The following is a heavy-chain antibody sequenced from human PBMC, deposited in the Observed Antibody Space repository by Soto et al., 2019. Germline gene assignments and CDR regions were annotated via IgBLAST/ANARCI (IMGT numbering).Heavy chain of an antibody. CDR1: GYSFTSYW. J-gene: IGHJ6*02. CDR2: IHPGDSDT. CDR3: ARDRAYGMDV. D-gene: IGHD3-10*01. V-gene: IGHV5-51*01. Sequence: GESLKISCEASGYSFTSYWIGWVRQMPGKGLEWMGIIHPGDSDTKYSPSFQGRFTISRDNAKNSLYLQMNSLRAEDTAVYYCARDRAYGMDVWGQGTTVTVSS.